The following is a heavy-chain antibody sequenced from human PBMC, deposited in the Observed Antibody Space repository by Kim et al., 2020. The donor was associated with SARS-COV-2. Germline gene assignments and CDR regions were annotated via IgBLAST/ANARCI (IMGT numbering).Heavy chain of an antibody. CDR3: ARADDILTGYGRAFDI. CDR2: IYYSGST. D-gene: IGHD3-9*01. CDR1: GGSISSYY. V-gene: IGHV4-59*01. Sequence: SETLSLTCTVSGGSISSYYWSWIRQPPGKGLEWIGYIYYSGSTNYNPSLKSRVTISVDTSKNQFSLKLSSVTAADTAVYYCARADDILTGYGRAFDIWGQGTMVTVSS. J-gene: IGHJ3*02.